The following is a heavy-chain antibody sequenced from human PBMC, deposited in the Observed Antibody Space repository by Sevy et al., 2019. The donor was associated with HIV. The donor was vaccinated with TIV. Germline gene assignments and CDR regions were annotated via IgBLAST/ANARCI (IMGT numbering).Heavy chain of an antibody. Sequence: EGSLRLSCAVSGFSFDSYGMTWVRQAPGKGLEWVSAISGSGTRSYYADSVKGRFIISRDNSKNTLDLQMNSLRAEDTGIFFCAKGGGGHYDPDEIAYYFYYYNMDVWGKGTTVTVSS. CDR2: ISGSGTRS. D-gene: IGHD3-22*01. V-gene: IGHV3-23*01. CDR1: GFSFDSYG. J-gene: IGHJ6*03. CDR3: AKGGGGHYDPDEIAYYFYYYNMDV.